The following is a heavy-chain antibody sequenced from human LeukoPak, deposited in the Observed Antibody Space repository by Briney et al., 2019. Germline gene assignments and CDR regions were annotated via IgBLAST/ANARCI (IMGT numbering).Heavy chain of an antibody. CDR1: GGSISSYY. D-gene: IGHD2-2*03. J-gene: IGHJ6*02. Sequence: SETLSLTCTVSGGSISSYYWSWIRQPPGKRLEWIGYIYYSGSSNYNPSLKSSNYNPSLESRVTISVDTSRNQFSLKLSSLTAADTAVYYCARDGGLGHCSSTSCPGDGMDVWGQGTTVTVSS. CDR2: IYYSGSS. CDR3: ARDGGLGHCSSTSCPGDGMDV. V-gene: IGHV4-59*01.